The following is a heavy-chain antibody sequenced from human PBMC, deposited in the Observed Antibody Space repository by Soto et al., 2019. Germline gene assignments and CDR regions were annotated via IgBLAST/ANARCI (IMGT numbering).Heavy chain of an antibody. CDR3: ARAGTGTTGWLDP. CDR1: GGSISSYY. Sequence: NPSETLSLTCTVSGGSISSYYWSWIRQPAGKGLEWIGRIYTTGSTIYNPSLKSRITMSVDTSKNQFSLKVSTVTAADTAVYYCARAGTGTTGWLDPCGQGTLVTVYS. V-gene: IGHV4-4*07. CDR2: IYTTGST. J-gene: IGHJ5*02. D-gene: IGHD1-1*01.